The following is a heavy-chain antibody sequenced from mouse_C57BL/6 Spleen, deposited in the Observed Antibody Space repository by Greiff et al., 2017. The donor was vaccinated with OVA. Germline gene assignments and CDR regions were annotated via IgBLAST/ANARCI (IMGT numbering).Heavy chain of an antibody. V-gene: IGHV1-15*01. Sequence: QVQLKQSGAELVRPGASVTLSCKASGYTFTDYEMHWVKQTPVHGLEWIGAIDPETGGTAYNQKFKGKAILTADKSSSTAYMELRSLTSEDSAVYYCTRILGAYWGQGTLVTVSA. CDR3: TRILGAY. J-gene: IGHJ3*01. CDR1: GYTFTDYE. CDR2: IDPETGGT.